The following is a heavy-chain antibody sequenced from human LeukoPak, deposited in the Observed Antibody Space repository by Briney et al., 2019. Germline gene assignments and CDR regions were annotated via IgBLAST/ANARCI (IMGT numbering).Heavy chain of an antibody. J-gene: IGHJ4*02. V-gene: IGHV3-23*01. D-gene: IGHD1-26*01. Sequence: QPGGSLRLSCAASGFTFSSYAMSWVRQAPGKGLEWVSSIRSSGGSTFYADSVRGRFTISRDNSKNTLYLQMNSLRAEDTAVYYCAKRTNGGSYWDLYFDYWGQGTLVTVSS. CDR2: IRSSGGST. CDR3: AKRTNGGSYWDLYFDY. CDR1: GFTFSSYA.